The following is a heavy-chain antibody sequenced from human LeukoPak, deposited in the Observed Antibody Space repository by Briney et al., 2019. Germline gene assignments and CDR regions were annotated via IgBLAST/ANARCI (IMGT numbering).Heavy chain of an antibody. V-gene: IGHV3-7*01. CDR3: ARHIPGGNNDFDY. J-gene: IGHJ4*02. CDR2: INEDGSEK. D-gene: IGHD1/OR15-1a*01. CDR1: GFTLSGHW. Sequence: PGGSLRLSSAASGFTLSGHWMTWVRQAPGKGLEWAANINEDGSEKYYVDSVKGRFTFSRDNAKNSLYLQMNSLRVEDTAVYYCARHIPGGNNDFDYWGQGTLVTVSS.